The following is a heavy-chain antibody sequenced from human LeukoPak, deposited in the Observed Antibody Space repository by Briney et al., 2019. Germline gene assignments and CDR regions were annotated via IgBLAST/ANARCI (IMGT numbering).Heavy chain of an antibody. V-gene: IGHV4-39*01. CDR3: ARHAEREWFGDPDAFDI. Sequence: PAETLSLTCTVSGGSISSNSYYWGWIRQPPGKWLEWIGSIYYSVSTYYNPSLKSRVTISVDTSKNQFSLKLSSVTAADTAVYYCARHAEREWFGDPDAFDIWGQGTMLTVSS. CDR2: IYYSVST. CDR1: GGSISSNSYY. D-gene: IGHD3-10*01. J-gene: IGHJ3*02.